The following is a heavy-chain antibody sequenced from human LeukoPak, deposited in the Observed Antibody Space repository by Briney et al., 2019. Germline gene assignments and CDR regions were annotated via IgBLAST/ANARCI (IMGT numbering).Heavy chain of an antibody. J-gene: IGHJ4*02. D-gene: IGHD3-22*01. CDR3: ARRRYYDSTGYNPTYYFDY. CDR1: GDSIIGYY. Sequence: PSGTLSLTCTVSGDSIIGYYWSWIRQPPGKRLEWIGYNYNTLDTTYNPSLESRVTISLDMSNKQFSLRLSSVTAADTAVYYCARRRYYDSTGYNPTYYFDYWGQGILVTVSS. CDR2: NYNTLDT. V-gene: IGHV4-59*01.